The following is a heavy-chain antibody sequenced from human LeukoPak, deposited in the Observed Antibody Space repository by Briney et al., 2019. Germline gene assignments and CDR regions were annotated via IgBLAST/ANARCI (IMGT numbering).Heavy chain of an antibody. Sequence: PSETLSLTCTVSGYSISSGYYWGWIRQPPGKGLEWIGRIYTSGSTNYNPSLKSRVTISIDTSKNQFSLNLSSVTAADTAVYYCARQCYYDSSAYLDAFDLWGQGTMVTVSS. V-gene: IGHV4-38-2*02. CDR3: ARQCYYDSSAYLDAFDL. J-gene: IGHJ3*01. D-gene: IGHD3-22*01. CDR2: IYTSGST. CDR1: GYSISSGYY.